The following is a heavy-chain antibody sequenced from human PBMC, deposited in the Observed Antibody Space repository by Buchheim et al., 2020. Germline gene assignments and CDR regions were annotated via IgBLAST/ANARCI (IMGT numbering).Heavy chain of an antibody. CDR1: GFTFSSYA. D-gene: IGHD6-13*01. CDR3: AKVKSGSEYSSSWYYYYGMDV. Sequence: EVQLLESGGGLVQPGGSLRLSCAASGFTFSSYAMSWVRQAPGKGLEWVSAISGSGGKIYYADSVKGRFTISRDNSKNTLYLQMNSLRAEDTALYYCAKVKSGSEYSSSWYYYYGMDVWGQGTT. CDR2: ISGSGGKI. V-gene: IGHV3-23*01. J-gene: IGHJ6*02.